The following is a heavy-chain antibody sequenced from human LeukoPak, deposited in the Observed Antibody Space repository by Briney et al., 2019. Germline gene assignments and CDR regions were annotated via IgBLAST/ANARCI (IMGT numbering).Heavy chain of an antibody. Sequence: SETLSLTCTVSGGSISSYFWSWVRQPPGKGLEWIGYIYYSGSTNYNPSLKSRVTISVDTSKNQFSLKLASVTTADTAVYYCARESPLDYVWGRKASFDYWGQGTLVTVSS. V-gene: IGHV4-59*01. CDR2: IYYSGST. CDR3: ARESPLDYVWGRKASFDY. CDR1: GGSISSYF. J-gene: IGHJ4*02. D-gene: IGHD3-16*01.